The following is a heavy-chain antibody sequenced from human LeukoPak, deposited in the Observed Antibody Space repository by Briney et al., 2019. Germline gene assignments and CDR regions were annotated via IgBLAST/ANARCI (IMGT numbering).Heavy chain of an antibody. CDR3: ARRERITIFGVVIIGVIDY. CDR2: IYHSGST. CDR1: GYSISSGYY. J-gene: IGHJ4*02. V-gene: IGHV4-38-2*01. D-gene: IGHD3-3*01. Sequence: SETLSLTCAVSGYSISSGYYWGWIRQPPRKGLEWIGSIYHSGSTYYNPSLKSRVTISVDTSKNQFSLKLSSVTAADTAVYYCARRERITIFGVVIIGVIDYWGQGTLVTVSS.